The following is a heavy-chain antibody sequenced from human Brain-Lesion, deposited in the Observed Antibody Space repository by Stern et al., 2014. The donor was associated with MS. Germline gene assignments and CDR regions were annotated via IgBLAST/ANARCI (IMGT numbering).Heavy chain of an antibody. CDR2: INANSGGT. J-gene: IGHJ6*02. CDR1: GYTFTGYY. D-gene: IGHD3-10*01. Sequence: QVQLVQSGAEVKKPGASVKVSCKASGYTFTGYYMYWVRQAPGQGLEWMGGINANSGGTHYAQTFQGRVTMTRDTSITTAYMELSRLRSDXXAVYYCARGYYGSGRPQKGMDVWGQGTTVTVSS. CDR3: ARGYYGSGRPQKGMDV. V-gene: IGHV1-2*02.